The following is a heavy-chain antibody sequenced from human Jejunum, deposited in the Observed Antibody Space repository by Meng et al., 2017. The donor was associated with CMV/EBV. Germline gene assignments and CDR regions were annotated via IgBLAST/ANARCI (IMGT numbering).Heavy chain of an antibody. D-gene: IGHD6-13*01. J-gene: IGHJ5*02. V-gene: IGHV4-34*01. Sequence: CGGSWKSHYWIWIRQPPGKGLEWIGEIKDSGSTNYNPSLKSRVTISVDTSKNQFSLELRSVTAADTAVYYCARPAGYSSSWYWVEPWGQGTQVTVSS. CDR2: IKDSGST. CDR1: GGSWKSHY. CDR3: ARPAGYSSSWYWVEP.